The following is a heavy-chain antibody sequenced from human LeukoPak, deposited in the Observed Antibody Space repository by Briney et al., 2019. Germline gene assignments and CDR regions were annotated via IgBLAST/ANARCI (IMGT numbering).Heavy chain of an antibody. CDR3: ARVNYDSRDFDY. V-gene: IGHV4-30-4*01. Sequence: SQTLSLTCTVSGGSISSGDYYWSWIRQPPGKGLEWIGYIYYSGSTYYNPSLKSRITISVDTSKNQFSLKLSSVTAADTAVYYCARVNYDSRDFDYWGQGTLVTVSS. CDR1: GGSISSGDYY. D-gene: IGHD3-22*01. CDR2: IYYSGST. J-gene: IGHJ4*02.